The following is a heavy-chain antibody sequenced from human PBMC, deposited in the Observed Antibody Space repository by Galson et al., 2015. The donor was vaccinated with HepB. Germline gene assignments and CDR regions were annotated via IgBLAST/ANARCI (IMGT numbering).Heavy chain of an antibody. J-gene: IGHJ3*02. CDR2: ISGGGSTT. CDR3: AKDREAGVPAAIYAFDM. V-gene: IGHV3-23*01. D-gene: IGHD2-2*02. Sequence: WFSAISGGGSTTYYAESVKGRFTISRDNSKNTLYLQMNSLRAEDTAIYYCAKDREAGVPAAIYAFDMWGQGTMVTVSS.